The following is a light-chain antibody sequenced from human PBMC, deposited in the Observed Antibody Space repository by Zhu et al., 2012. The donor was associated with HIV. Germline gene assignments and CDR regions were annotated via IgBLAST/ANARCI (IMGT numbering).Light chain of an antibody. V-gene: IGKV3-20*01. Sequence: EIVLTQSPGTLSLSPGERATLSCRASQTVSRHYLAWYQQKPGQAPRLLIYGASRRVTGIPDRFSGSGSGTDFTLTISRLEPEDFAVYYCQHYVPSPMYTFGQGTKLEIK. CDR3: QHYVPSPMYT. CDR2: GAS. CDR1: QTVSRHY. J-gene: IGKJ2*01.